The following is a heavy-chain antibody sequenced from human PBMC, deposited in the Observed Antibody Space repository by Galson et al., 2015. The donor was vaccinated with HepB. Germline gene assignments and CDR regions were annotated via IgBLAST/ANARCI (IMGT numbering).Heavy chain of an antibody. J-gene: IGHJ5*02. D-gene: IGHD4-17*01. CDR1: GGSISSYY. V-gene: IGHV4-4*07. CDR2: IYTSGST. CDR3: ARDVETTVTTYNWFDP. Sequence: ETLSLTCTVSGGSISSYYWSWIRQPAGKGLEWIGRIYTSGSTNYNPSLKSRVTMSVDTSKNQFSLKLGSVTAADTAVYYCARDVETTVTTYNWFDPWGQGTLVTVSS.